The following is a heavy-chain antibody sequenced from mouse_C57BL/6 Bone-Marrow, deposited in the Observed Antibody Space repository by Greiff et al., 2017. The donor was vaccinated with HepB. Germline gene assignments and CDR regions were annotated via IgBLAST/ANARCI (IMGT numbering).Heavy chain of an antibody. CDR2: IDPENGDT. D-gene: IGHD2-4*01. CDR1: GFNIKDDY. Sequence: EVQLQQSGAELVRPGASVKLSCTASGFNIKDDYMHWVKQMPEQGLEWIGWIDPENGDTEYASKFQGKATITADTSSNAAYLQLSSLTSEDTAVYYCTTLYDYAAWFAYWGQETLVTVSA. V-gene: IGHV14-4*01. J-gene: IGHJ3*01. CDR3: TTLYDYAAWFAY.